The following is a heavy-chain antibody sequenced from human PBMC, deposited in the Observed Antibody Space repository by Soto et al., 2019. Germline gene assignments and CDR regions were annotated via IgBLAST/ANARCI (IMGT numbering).Heavy chain of an antibody. Sequence: SVKVSCKASGGSCSNYAISWVRPAPVQGLECMVGLIPMFDSGNDAEKFLGRVTITAAEATSTSHMKLSSLRSEDTAVYFCARAYRENYFYAMDVWGQGTTVTVSS. CDR2: LIPMFDSG. D-gene: IGHD1-26*01. CDR1: GGSCSNYA. J-gene: IGHJ6*02. V-gene: IGHV1-69*13. CDR3: ARAYRENYFYAMDV.